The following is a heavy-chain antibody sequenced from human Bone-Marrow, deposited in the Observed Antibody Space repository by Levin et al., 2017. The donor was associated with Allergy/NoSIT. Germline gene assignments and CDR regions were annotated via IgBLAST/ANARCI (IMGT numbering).Heavy chain of an antibody. CDR3: ARRSILTSSYGSGSYLNYYYYGMDV. CDR2: INHSGST. J-gene: IGHJ6*02. D-gene: IGHD3-10*01. V-gene: IGHV4-34*01. Sequence: RTSETLSLTCAVYGGSFSGYYWSWIRQPPGKGLEWIGEINHSGSTNYNPSLKSRVTISVDTSKNQFSLKLSSVTAADTAVYYCARRSILTSSYGSGSYLNYYYYGMDVWGQGTTVTVSS. CDR1: GGSFSGYY.